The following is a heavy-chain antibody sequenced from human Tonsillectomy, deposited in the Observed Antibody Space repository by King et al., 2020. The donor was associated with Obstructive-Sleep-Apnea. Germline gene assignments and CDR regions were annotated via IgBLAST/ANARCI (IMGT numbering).Heavy chain of an antibody. D-gene: IGHD3-22*01. Sequence: DVQLVESGGGLVQPGGSLRLSCAASGFTFSSYWMHWVRQAPGKGLVWVSRINSDGSSTSYADSVKGRFTISRDNAKNTLYLQMNSLRAEDTAVYYCARGDYYDSSGYYYGAFDIWGQGTMVTVSS. CDR2: INSDGSST. CDR3: ARGDYYDSSGYYYGAFDI. J-gene: IGHJ3*02. CDR1: GFTFSSYW. V-gene: IGHV3-74*01.